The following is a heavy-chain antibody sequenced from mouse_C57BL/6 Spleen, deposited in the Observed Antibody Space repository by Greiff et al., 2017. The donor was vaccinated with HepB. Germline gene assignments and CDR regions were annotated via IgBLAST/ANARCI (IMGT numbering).Heavy chain of an antibody. J-gene: IGHJ2*01. CDR2: IDPETGGT. CDR1: GYTFTDYE. CDR3: TRMDDYGHFDY. D-gene: IGHD2-4*01. V-gene: IGHV1-15*01. Sequence: VQLQQSGAELVRPGASVTLSCKASGYTFTDYEMHWVKQTPVHGLEWIGAIDPETGGTAYNQKFKGKAILTADKSSSTAYMELRSLTSEDSAVYYCTRMDDYGHFDYWGQGTTLTVSS.